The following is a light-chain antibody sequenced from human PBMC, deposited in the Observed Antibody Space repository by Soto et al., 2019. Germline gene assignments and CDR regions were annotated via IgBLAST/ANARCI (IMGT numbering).Light chain of an antibody. CDR1: QTVSRSY. CDR2: AAS. Sequence: EIVLTQSPGTLSLSPVERATLSCMASQTVSRSYVAWYQQKPGQAPRLLIYAASSRGTGIPDRFSGSGSGTDFTLTINRLVPEDSAVYYCQQFATSLPITFGQGTRLEIK. J-gene: IGKJ5*01. V-gene: IGKV3-20*01. CDR3: QQFATSLPIT.